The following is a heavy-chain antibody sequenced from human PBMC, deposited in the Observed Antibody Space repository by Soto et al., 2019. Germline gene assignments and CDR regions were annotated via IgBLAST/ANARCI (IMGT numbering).Heavy chain of an antibody. D-gene: IGHD4-17*01. CDR2: INPNSGGT. CDR1: GYTFTGYY. V-gene: IGHV1-2*04. Sequence: ASVKVSCKASGYTFTGYYMHWVRQAPGQGLEWMGWINPNSGGTNYAQKFQGWVTMTRDTSISTAYMELSRLRSDDTAVYYCARTRTPIDYGDSLDVWGQGTTVTVSS. CDR3: ARTRTPIDYGDSLDV. J-gene: IGHJ6*02.